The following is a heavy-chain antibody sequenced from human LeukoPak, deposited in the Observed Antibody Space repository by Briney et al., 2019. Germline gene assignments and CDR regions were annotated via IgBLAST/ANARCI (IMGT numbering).Heavy chain of an antibody. D-gene: IGHD6-13*01. CDR1: GFTFSSYW. CDR3: ARGPPVAAAGNFNWFDP. Sequence: PGGSLRLSCAASGFTFSSYWMHWVRQAPGKGLVWVSRINSDGSSTSYADSVKGRFTISRDIAKNTLYLQMNSLRAEDTAVYYCARGPPVAAAGNFNWFDPWGQGTLVTVSS. J-gene: IGHJ5*02. CDR2: INSDGSST. V-gene: IGHV3-74*01.